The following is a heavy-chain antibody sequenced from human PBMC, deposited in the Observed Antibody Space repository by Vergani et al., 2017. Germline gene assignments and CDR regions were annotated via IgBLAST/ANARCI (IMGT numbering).Heavy chain of an antibody. V-gene: IGHV3-30*02. CDR1: GFTFNSYG. D-gene: IGHD2-2*02. CDR2: IRSDESRR. J-gene: IGHJ4*02. CDR3: AKDRLGYCSSTSCYRTEGGY. Sequence: QVQLVESGGGVVQPGGSLRLSCAASGFTFNSYGMHWVRQAPGKGLEWVASIRSDESRRYYGDSMEGPFTISRDNSKNTLYLQMNSLRAEDTAVYYCAKDRLGYCSSTSCYRTEGGYWGQGTLVTVSS.